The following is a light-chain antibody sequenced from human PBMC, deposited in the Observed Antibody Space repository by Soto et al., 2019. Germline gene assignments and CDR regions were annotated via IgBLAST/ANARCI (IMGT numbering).Light chain of an antibody. CDR2: KNN. V-gene: IGLV1-40*01. Sequence: QSVLTQPPSVSGAPGQTITMSSTGSGSNVGASYDVHWYQVLPGAGPRLLIYKNNNRPSGVPDRFSGSKSGTSASLAITGLRAEDEADYYCQSYDNILSGPLFGGGTKLTVL. CDR1: GSNVGASYD. J-gene: IGLJ3*02. CDR3: QSYDNILSGPL.